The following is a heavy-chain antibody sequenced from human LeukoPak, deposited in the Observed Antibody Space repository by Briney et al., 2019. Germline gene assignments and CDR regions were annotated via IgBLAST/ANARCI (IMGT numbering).Heavy chain of an antibody. CDR3: ARGFRVGTMIVVGRTKDDGWFDP. D-gene: IGHD3-22*01. Sequence: PSETLSLTCTVSGGSIGSGGYYWSWIRQHPGKGLEWIGYIYYSGSTYYNPSLKSRVTISVDTSKNQFSLKLSSVTAADTAVYYCARGFRVGTMIVVGRTKDDGWFDPWGQGTLVTVSS. J-gene: IGHJ5*02. CDR2: IYYSGST. V-gene: IGHV4-31*03. CDR1: GGSIGSGGYY.